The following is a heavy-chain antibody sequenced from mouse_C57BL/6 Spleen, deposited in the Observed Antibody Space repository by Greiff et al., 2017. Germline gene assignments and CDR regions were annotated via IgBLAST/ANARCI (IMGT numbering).Heavy chain of an antibody. CDR3: ARGGDGLFAY. Sequence: QVQLQQSGAELMKPGASVKLSCKATGYTFTGYWIEWVKQRPGQGLEWIGNINPSNGGTNYNEKFKSKATLTVDKSSSTAYMQLSSLTSEDSAVYYCARGGDGLFAYWGQGTLVTVSA. CDR1: GYTFTGYW. CDR2: INPSNGGT. J-gene: IGHJ3*01. V-gene: IGHV1-53*01. D-gene: IGHD2-3*01.